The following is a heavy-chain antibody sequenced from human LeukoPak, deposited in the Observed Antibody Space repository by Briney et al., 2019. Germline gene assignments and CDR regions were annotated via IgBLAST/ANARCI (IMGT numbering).Heavy chain of an antibody. CDR3: AKDREDSYGYGWFEP. V-gene: IGHV3-23*01. CDR1: GFTFSSYA. CDR2: ISGSGGST. D-gene: IGHD5-18*01. J-gene: IGHJ5*02. Sequence: GGSLRLSCAASGFTFSSYAMSWVRQAPGKGLEWVSAISGSGGSTYYADSVKGRFTISRDNSKNTLYLQMDSLRAEDTAVYYCAKDREDSYGYGWFEPWGQGTLVTVSS.